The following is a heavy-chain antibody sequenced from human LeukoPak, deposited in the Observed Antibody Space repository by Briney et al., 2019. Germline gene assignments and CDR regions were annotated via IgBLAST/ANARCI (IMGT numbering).Heavy chain of an antibody. CDR1: GGSISSSSYY. J-gene: IGHJ4*02. CDR2: IYYSGST. V-gene: IGHV4-39*01. D-gene: IGHD1-26*01. CDR3: ARASGSYDY. Sequence: LETLSLTCTVSGGSISSSSYYWGWIRQPPGKGLEWIGSIYYSGSTYYNPSLKSRVTISVDTSKNQFSLKLSSVTAADTAVYYCARASGSYDYWGQGTLVTVSS.